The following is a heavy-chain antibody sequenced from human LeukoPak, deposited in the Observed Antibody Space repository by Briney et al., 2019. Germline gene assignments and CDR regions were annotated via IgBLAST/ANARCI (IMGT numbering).Heavy chain of an antibody. CDR2: IYYDASNQ. V-gene: IGHV3-33*01. CDR1: GFTFKNFG. J-gene: IGHJ4*02. CDR3: VRDLGSERTFDF. D-gene: IGHD3-16*01. Sequence: GGSLRLSCTASGFTFKNFGMHWVRQAPGKGLEWVAVIYYDASNQFYAASVRGRFTISRDNSKNTLYLEMNSLRVEDTAVYYCVRDLGSERTFDFWGQGVLVTVSS.